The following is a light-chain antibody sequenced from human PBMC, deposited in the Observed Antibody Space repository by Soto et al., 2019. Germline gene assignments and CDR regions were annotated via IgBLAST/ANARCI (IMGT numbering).Light chain of an antibody. Sequence: EIVLTQSPGTLSLPPGEGATLSCRASQSVGGTFLAWYQQKGGQAPRLLIHGASNRATGIPDRFSGSGSGTDFTLTISRLEPEDFAVYYCQQYGGSPRTFGQGTKVEVK. J-gene: IGKJ1*01. CDR3: QQYGGSPRT. V-gene: IGKV3-20*01. CDR1: QSVGGTF. CDR2: GAS.